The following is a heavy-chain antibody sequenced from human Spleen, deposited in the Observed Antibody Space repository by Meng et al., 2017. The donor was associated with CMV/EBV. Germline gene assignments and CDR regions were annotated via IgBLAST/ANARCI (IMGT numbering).Heavy chain of an antibody. J-gene: IGHJ4*02. D-gene: IGHD2/OR15-2a*01. Sequence: SETLSLTCTVSGVSVSSGSYYWSWIRQPPGKGLEWIGYIYYSGSTNYNPSLNSRVTISVDTSKNQFSLKLSSVTAADTAVYYCARDLYTTYYRPFDYWGQGTLVTVSS. CDR2: IYYSGST. V-gene: IGHV4-61*01. CDR3: ARDLYTTYYRPFDY. CDR1: GVSVSSGSYY.